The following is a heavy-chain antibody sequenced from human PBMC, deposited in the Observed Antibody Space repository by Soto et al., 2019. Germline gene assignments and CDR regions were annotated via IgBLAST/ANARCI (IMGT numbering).Heavy chain of an antibody. V-gene: IGHV3-7*05. CDR2: IKQDGSEK. CDR3: ARDLIEAGWGKYYYYGMDV. J-gene: IGHJ6*02. Sequence: PGGSLRLSCAASGFTFSSYWMSWVRQAPGKGLEWVANIKQDGSEKYYVDSVKGRFTISRDNAMNSLYLQMNSLRAEDTAVYYCARDLIEAGWGKYYYYGMDVWGQGTTVTVSS. CDR1: GFTFSSYW. D-gene: IGHD3-16*01.